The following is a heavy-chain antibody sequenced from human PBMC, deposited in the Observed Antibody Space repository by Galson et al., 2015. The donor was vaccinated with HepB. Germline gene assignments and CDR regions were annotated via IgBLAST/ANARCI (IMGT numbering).Heavy chain of an antibody. J-gene: IGHJ5*02. CDR2: ISAYNGNT. Sequence: SVKVSCKASGYTFTSYGISWVRQAPGQGLEWMGWISAYNGNTNYAQKLLGRVTMTTDTSTSTAYMELRSLRSDDTAVYYCARDPVKYSSSWNNWFDPWGQGTLVTVSS. D-gene: IGHD6-13*01. V-gene: IGHV1-18*04. CDR1: GYTFTSYG. CDR3: ARDPVKYSSSWNNWFDP.